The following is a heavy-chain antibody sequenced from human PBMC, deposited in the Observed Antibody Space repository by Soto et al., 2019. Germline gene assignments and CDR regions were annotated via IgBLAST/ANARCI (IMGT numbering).Heavy chain of an antibody. V-gene: IGHV3-48*02. CDR2: TISSSSTI. CDR1: GFTFSSYS. Sequence: GFLRLSCAASGFTFSSYSMNCVRQAPGKGLELVSYTISSSSTIYYADSLKCRFTISTDNAKNSLYLQMNSLTEEDTDVYYCATGGITIIVVVTQPTGYCRYGTLFTVS. CDR3: ATGGITIIVVVTQPTGY. J-gene: IGHJ4*01. D-gene: IGHD3-22*01.